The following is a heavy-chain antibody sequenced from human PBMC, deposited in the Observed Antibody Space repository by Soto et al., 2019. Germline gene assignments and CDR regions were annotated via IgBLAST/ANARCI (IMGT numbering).Heavy chain of an antibody. V-gene: IGHV4-30-2*01. CDR1: VGSSTVVGYS. CDR3: ARVPDY. D-gene: IGHD2-2*01. Sequence: QLQLQKSGSGLVNLSKTLPLTCAFSVGSSTVVGYSGTWFRQPPGKGLGWIGYMYQSGSTYYNPSLKSRVTISIDRSKNQFSLKLSSVTAADTAVYYCARVPDYWGQGILVTVSS. CDR2: MYQSGST. J-gene: IGHJ4*02.